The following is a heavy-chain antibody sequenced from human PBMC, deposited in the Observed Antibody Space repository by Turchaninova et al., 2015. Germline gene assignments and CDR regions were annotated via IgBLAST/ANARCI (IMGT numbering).Heavy chain of an antibody. CDR2: INPKSGGT. Sequence: QEQLVQSGAPLREPGASVSVSCTAPGYEFTGFYVHWLGQTPGHAPEWMGWINPKSGGTNYAQKFQGRVTLTTDTSTTTAYMELRSLRSDDTALYYCTRDDEGPLHGSFDLWGQGTLITVSS. D-gene: IGHD6-25*01. CDR3: TRDDEGPLHGSFDL. J-gene: IGHJ4*02. CDR1: GYEFTGFY. V-gene: IGHV1-2*02.